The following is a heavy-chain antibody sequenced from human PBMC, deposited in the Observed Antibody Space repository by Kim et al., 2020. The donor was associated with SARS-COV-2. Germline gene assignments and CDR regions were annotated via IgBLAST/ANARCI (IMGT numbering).Heavy chain of an antibody. J-gene: IGHJ4*02. Sequence: SETLSLTCAVYGGSFSGYYWSWIRQPPGKGLEWIGEINHSGSTNYNPSLKSRVTISVDTSKNQFSLKLSSVTAAGTAVYYCARRARVRGVNFDYWGQGTLVTVSS. CDR3: ARRARVRGVNFDY. CDR1: GGSFSGYY. V-gene: IGHV4-34*01. D-gene: IGHD3-10*01. CDR2: INHSGST.